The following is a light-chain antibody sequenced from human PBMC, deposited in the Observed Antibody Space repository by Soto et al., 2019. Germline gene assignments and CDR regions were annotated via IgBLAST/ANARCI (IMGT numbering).Light chain of an antibody. Sequence: DIQMTQSPSSLSASVGDRVTITCRASQSISSYLNWYQQKPGKAPKLLISAASSLQSGVPSRFSGSGSGTDFTLTISSLQPEDFATYYCQQNYSTPYTFGQGTKLEIK. CDR1: QSISSY. V-gene: IGKV1-39*01. CDR2: AAS. J-gene: IGKJ2*01. CDR3: QQNYSTPYT.